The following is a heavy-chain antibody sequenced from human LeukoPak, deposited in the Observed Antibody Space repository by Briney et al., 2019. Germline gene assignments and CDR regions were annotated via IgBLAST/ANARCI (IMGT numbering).Heavy chain of an antibody. CDR2: IYYSGSA. CDR1: GDSISSYY. V-gene: IGHV4-59*08. CDR3: ARPQSMFSPSYAFNI. J-gene: IGHJ3*02. D-gene: IGHD3-3*02. Sequence: PSETLSLTCTVSGDSISSYYWSWIRQPPGKGLEWIGYIYYSGSANYNPSLKSRVTISVDTSKNQFSLKLSSVTAADTAVYHCARPQSMFSPSYAFNIWGQGTMVTVSS.